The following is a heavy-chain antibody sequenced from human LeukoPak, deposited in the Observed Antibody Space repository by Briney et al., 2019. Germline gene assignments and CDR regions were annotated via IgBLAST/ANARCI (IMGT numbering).Heavy chain of an antibody. CDR1: GGSFSGYY. CDR3: ARGVLRFLVYYFDY. CDR2: IYYSGST. V-gene: IGHV4-34*01. J-gene: IGHJ4*02. Sequence: SETLSLTCAVYGGSFSGYYWSWIRQPPGKGLEWIGSIYYSGSTYYNPSLKSRVTISVDTSKNQFSLKLSSVTAADTAVYYCARGVLRFLVYYFDYWGQGTLVTVSS. D-gene: IGHD3-3*01.